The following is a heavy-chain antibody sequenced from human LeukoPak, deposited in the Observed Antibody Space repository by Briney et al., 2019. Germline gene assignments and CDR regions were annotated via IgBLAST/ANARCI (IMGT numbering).Heavy chain of an antibody. V-gene: IGHV3-30*02. CDR2: IRYDGSNK. J-gene: IGHJ4*02. CDR3: AKDRYGGNNYFDY. CDR1: GFTFSSYG. D-gene: IGHD4-23*01. Sequence: PGGSLRLSCAASGFTFSSYGMHWVRQAPGKGLEWVAFIRYDGSNKYYADSVKGRFTISRDNSKNTLYLQMNSPRAEDTAVYYCAKDRYGGNNYFDYWGQGTLVTVSS.